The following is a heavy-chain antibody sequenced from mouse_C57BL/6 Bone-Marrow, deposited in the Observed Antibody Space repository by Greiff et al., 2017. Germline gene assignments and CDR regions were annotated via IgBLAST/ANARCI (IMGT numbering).Heavy chain of an antibody. CDR1: GFSFNTYA. CDR2: IRSKSNNYAT. Sequence: LMESGGGLVQPKGSLKLSCAASGFSFNTYAMNWVRQAPGKGLEWVARIRSKSNNYATYYADSVKDRFTISRDDSESMLYLQMNNLKAEDTAMYYCVRRNFWFAYWGQGTLVTVSA. CDR3: VRRNFWFAY. V-gene: IGHV10-1*01. J-gene: IGHJ3*01.